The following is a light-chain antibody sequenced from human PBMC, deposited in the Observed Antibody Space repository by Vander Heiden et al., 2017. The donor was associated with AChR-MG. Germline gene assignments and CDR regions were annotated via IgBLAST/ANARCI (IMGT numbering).Light chain of an antibody. CDR2: DNS. J-gene: IGLJ2*01. CDR1: SRNIGAGYD. V-gene: IGLV1-40*01. Sequence: QSVLTQPPSVSGAPGQRVTISCTWSSRNIGAGYDVHWYQQRPGTAPKLLIYDNSNRPSGGPDRFSGSKSGTSASLAITGLQAEDEADYYCQSYDSSLSASVVFGGGTKLTVL. CDR3: QSYDSSLSASVV.